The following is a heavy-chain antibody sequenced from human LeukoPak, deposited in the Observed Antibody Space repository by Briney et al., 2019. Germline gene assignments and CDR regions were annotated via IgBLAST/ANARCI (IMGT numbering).Heavy chain of an antibody. V-gene: IGHV3-7*04. CDR3: ARAYGGKLGYYMDV. D-gene: IGHD4-23*01. J-gene: IGHJ6*03. CDR1: GFTFSSYA. Sequence: GGSLRLSCAASGFTFSSYAMSWVRQAPGKGLEWVANIKQDGSEKYYVDSVKGRFTISRDNAKNSLYLQMNSLRAEDTAVYYCARAYGGKLGYYMDVWGKGTTVTVSS. CDR2: IKQDGSEK.